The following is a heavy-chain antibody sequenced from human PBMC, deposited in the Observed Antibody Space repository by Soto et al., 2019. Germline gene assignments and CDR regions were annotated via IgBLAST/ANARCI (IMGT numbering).Heavy chain of an antibody. CDR3: ARGLYATARQWLVALDY. CDR2: INHSGST. D-gene: IGHD6-19*01. V-gene: IGHV4-34*01. Sequence: SETLSLTCAVYGGSFSGYYRSWIRQPPGKGLEWIGEINHSGSTNYNPSLKSRVTISVDTSKNQFSLKLSSVTAADTAVYYCARGLYATARQWLVALDYWGQGTLVTVSS. J-gene: IGHJ4*02. CDR1: GGSFSGYY.